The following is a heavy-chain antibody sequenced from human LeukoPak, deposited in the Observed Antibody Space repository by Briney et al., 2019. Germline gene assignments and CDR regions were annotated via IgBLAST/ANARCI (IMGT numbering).Heavy chain of an antibody. D-gene: IGHD6-13*01. CDR3: AKSDSSSWYRPFDY. V-gene: IGHV3-9*01. CDR2: ISWNSGSI. Sequence: GGSLRLSCAASGFTFSSYTMNWVRQAPGKGLEWVSGISWNSGSIGYADSVKGRFTISRDNAKNSLYLQMNSLRAEDTALYYCAKSDSSSWYRPFDYWGQGTLVTVSS. J-gene: IGHJ4*02. CDR1: GFTFSSYT.